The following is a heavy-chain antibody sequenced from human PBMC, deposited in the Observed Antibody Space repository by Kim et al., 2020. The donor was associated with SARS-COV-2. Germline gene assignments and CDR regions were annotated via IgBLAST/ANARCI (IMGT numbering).Heavy chain of an antibody. J-gene: IGHJ4*02. CDR2: T. V-gene: IGHV3-23*01. Sequence: TYHADSVKGRFTISRDNATSTLYLQMNSLRGEDTAVYYCAKRASYYFDFWGQGTLVTVSS. CDR3: AKRASYYFDF.